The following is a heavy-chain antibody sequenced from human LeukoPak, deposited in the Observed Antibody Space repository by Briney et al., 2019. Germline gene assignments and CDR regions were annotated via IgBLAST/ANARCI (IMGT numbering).Heavy chain of an antibody. CDR2: ISAYNGNT. CDR3: ARERVYCGGDCYPPDY. Sequence: ASVKVSCKASGYTFTSYGISWVRQAPGQGLEWMGWISAYNGNTNYAQKLQGRVTMTTDTSTSTAYMELRSLRSDDTAVYYCARERVYCGGDCYPPDYWGQGTLVTVSS. D-gene: IGHD2-21*01. CDR1: GYTFTSYG. J-gene: IGHJ4*02. V-gene: IGHV1-18*01.